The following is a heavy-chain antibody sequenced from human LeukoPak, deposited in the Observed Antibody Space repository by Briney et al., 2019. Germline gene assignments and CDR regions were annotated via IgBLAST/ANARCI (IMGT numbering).Heavy chain of an antibody. CDR2: INPNSGGT. D-gene: IGHD3-22*01. V-gene: IGHV1-2*02. CDR3: ARGPMGDDYYDSSGYYSNYFDY. Sequence: ASVKVSCKASGYTFTSYDINWVRQATGQGLEWMGWINPNSGGTNYAQKFQGRVTMTRDTSISTAYMELSRLRSDDTAVYYCARGPMGDDYYDSSGYYSNYFDYWGQGTLVTVSS. CDR1: GYTFTSYD. J-gene: IGHJ4*02.